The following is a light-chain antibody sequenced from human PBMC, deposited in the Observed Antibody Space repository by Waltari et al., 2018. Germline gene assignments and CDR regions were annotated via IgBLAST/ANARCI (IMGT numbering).Light chain of an antibody. V-gene: IGLV2-23*02. CDR2: EVS. J-gene: IGLJ2*01. CDR1: SSDVGSYNL. Sequence: QSALTQPASVSGSPGPSIPISCTGTSSDVGSYNLVSWYQQPPGKAPKLMIYEVSKRPSGVSNRFSGSKSGNTASLTISGLQAEDEADYYCCSYAGSSTFVVFGGGTKLTVL. CDR3: CSYAGSSTFVV.